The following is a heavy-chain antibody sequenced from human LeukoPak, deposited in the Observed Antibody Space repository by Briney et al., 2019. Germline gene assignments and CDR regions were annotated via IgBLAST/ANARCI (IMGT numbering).Heavy chain of an antibody. J-gene: IGHJ4*02. CDR3: ARGIAVAGMPPRVHYFDY. Sequence: GGSLRLSCAVSGFTFSSYAMSWVRQAPGKGLECVSIITGGGNIIYYAGSVKGRLTISRDNSKNTVYLQMNSLRAEDTAVYYCARGIAVAGMPPRVHYFDYWGQGTLVTVSS. CDR1: GFTFSSYA. CDR2: ITGGGNII. V-gene: IGHV3-23*01. D-gene: IGHD6-19*01.